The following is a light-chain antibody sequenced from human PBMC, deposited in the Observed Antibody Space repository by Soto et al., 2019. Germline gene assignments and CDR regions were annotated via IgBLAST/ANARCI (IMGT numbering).Light chain of an antibody. CDR2: TAS. J-gene: IGKJ5*01. CDR1: QGISSH. Sequence: IQLTQSPSSLSASVGDRVTITCRASQGISSHLAWYQQKPGKAPNLLIYTASTLQTGVPSRFSGGGSGTDFTLSLSSLQPEDSATYYCQQVNSFPSTFGQGTRLEIK. V-gene: IGKV1-9*01. CDR3: QQVNSFPST.